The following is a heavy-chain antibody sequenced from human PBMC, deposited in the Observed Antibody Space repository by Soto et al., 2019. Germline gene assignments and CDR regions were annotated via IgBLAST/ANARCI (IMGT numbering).Heavy chain of an antibody. CDR1: GFTFSSYG. V-gene: IGHV3-33*01. CDR2: IWYDGSNK. Sequence: QVQLVESGGGVVQPGRSLRLSCAASGFTFSSYGMHWVRQAPGKGLEWVAVIWYDGSNKYYADSVKGRFTISRDNSKNTLYLQMNSLRAEDTAVYYCARDSVDSYGLDAFDIWGQGTMVTVSS. D-gene: IGHD5-18*01. J-gene: IGHJ3*02. CDR3: ARDSVDSYGLDAFDI.